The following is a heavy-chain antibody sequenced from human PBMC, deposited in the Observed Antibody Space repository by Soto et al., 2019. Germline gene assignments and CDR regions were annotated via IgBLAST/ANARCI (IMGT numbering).Heavy chain of an antibody. Sequence: QVQLVQSGAEEKKPGASVKVSCKASGYTFTSYAMHWVRQAPGQRLERMGWINAGNGNTKYSQKPQGRLTITRETYASTAYMELSSLRSDDTAVYYCARGPGTGMDVWGQGAKGTVSS. CDR1: GYTFTSYA. J-gene: IGHJ6*01. CDR2: INAGNGNT. V-gene: IGHV1-3*05. D-gene: IGHD1-1*01. CDR3: ARGPGTGMDV.